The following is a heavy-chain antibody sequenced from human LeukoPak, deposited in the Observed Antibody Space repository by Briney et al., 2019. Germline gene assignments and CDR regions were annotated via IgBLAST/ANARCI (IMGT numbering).Heavy chain of an antibody. J-gene: IGHJ4*02. CDR2: VSYEGTNK. V-gene: IGHV3-30*18. CDR3: ANLVVPTTTSDDY. CDR1: GFIFSDYY. Sequence: PGGSLRLSCAASGFIFSDYYMSWMRQAPGKGLEWVAVVSYEGTNKYYAESVKGRFTISRDNSKNTLYLQMNSLRVEDTAVYYCANLVVPTTTSDDYWGQGTLVTVSS. D-gene: IGHD2/OR15-2a*01.